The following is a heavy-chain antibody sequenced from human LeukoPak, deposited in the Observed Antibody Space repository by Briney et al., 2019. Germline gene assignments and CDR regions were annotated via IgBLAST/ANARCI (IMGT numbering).Heavy chain of an antibody. Sequence: GGSLRLSCAASGFTFSSYNMNWVRQAPGKGLEWVSSISSSSSYIYYADSVKGRFTISRDNAKNSLYLQMNSLRAEDTAVYYCARNSMVVAATPARYYFGYWGQGTLVTVSS. CDR1: GFTFSSYN. V-gene: IGHV3-21*01. D-gene: IGHD2-15*01. CDR3: ARNSMVVAATPARYYFGY. CDR2: ISSSSSYI. J-gene: IGHJ4*02.